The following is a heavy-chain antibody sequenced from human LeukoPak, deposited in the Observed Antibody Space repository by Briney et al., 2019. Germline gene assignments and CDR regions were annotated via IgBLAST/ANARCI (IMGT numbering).Heavy chain of an antibody. Sequence: PSETLSLTCTVSGGSISSGASDWGWIRQPPKRGLEWVGYINHSGSTYYNPSLGSRVTMSVDTSKNQFSLKLSSVTAADTAVYYCASNGNYEGGAFDIWGQGTMVTVSS. CDR2: INHSGST. V-gene: IGHV4-31*03. J-gene: IGHJ3*02. CDR3: ASNGNYEGGAFDI. D-gene: IGHD1-7*01. CDR1: GGSISSGASD.